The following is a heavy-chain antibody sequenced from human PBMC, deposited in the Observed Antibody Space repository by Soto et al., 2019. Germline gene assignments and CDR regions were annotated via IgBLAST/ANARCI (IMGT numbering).Heavy chain of an antibody. CDR2: IKSKTDGGTA. CDR1: GFNLSHPW. J-gene: IGHJ4*02. CDR3: AKMGISTTSSFDN. V-gene: IGHV3-15*01. Sequence: GGSLRLSCVASGFNLSHPWMTWVRQAAGKGLEWVGRIKSKTDGGTADYAAPVKGRATISRDDSLNVLFLHMNKLRVEDTAVYYCAKMGISTTSSFDNWGQGILVTVSS. D-gene: IGHD1-26*01.